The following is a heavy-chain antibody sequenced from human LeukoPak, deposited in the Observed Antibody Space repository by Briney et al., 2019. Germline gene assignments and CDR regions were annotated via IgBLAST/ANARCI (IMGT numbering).Heavy chain of an antibody. CDR2: ISGSGTA. J-gene: IGHJ4*02. CDR1: AGSINTYF. V-gene: IGHV4-4*07. Sequence: SETLSLTCTVSAGSINTYFWTWVRQPAGKGLEWIGRISGSGTAYDNPSLESRVTISLDTANNQLFLRMTSVSAADTAVYYCARGTELTRTSGHYSFDYWGQGTLVSVSS. D-gene: IGHD1-7*01. CDR3: ARGTELTRTSGHYSFDY.